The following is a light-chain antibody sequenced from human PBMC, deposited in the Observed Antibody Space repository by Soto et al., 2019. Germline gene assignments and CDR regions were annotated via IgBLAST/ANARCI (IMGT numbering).Light chain of an antibody. J-gene: IGKJ1*01. CDR3: QQYNNWLGT. Sequence: EIVMTQSPATLSVSPGERATLSCRASQNVYTNLAWYQQKPGQAPRLLISGASTRATGIPARFSGSGSGTEFALTISSLQSEDFAVYYCQQYNNWLGTFGQGTKVDI. V-gene: IGKV3-15*01. CDR1: QNVYTN. CDR2: GAS.